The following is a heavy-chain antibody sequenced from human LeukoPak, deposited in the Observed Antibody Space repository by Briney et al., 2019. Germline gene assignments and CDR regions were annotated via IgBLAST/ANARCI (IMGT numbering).Heavy chain of an antibody. CDR1: GGSVSSYY. CDR3: ARDSNYCSSTSCYTGNYYYYYMDV. J-gene: IGHJ6*03. D-gene: IGHD2-2*02. Sequence: SETLSLTCTVSGGSVSSYYWSWIRQPAGKGLEWIGRIYTSGSTNYNPSLKSRVTMSVDTSKNQFSLKLSSVTAADTAVYYCARDSNYCSSTSCYTGNYYYYYMDVWGKGTTVTVSS. CDR2: IYTSGST. V-gene: IGHV4-4*07.